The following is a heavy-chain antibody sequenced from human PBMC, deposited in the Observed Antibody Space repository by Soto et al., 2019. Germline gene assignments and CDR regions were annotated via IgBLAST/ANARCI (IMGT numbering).Heavy chain of an antibody. J-gene: IGHJ6*02. CDR2: ISSSGSTI. Sequence: PGGSLRLSCAASGFTFSSYEMNWVRQAPGKGLEWVSYISSSGSTIYYADSVKGRFTISRDNAKNSLYLQMNSLRAEDTAVYYCARGTPSGYGMDVWGQGTTVTVSS. D-gene: IGHD2-2*01. CDR3: ARGTPSGYGMDV. CDR1: GFTFSSYE. V-gene: IGHV3-48*03.